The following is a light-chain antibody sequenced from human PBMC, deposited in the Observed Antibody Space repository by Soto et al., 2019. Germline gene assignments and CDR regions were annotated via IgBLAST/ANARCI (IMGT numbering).Light chain of an antibody. J-gene: IGLJ2*01. CDR2: GVS. Sequence: QSVLTQPASVSGSPGQSITISCTGTSSDIGSYNYVSWYQQLPGKVPKLMIYGVSNRPSGVSNRFSGSKSGNTASLTISGLQAEDEADYYCSSYTFSSTLVVFGGGNKVTVL. CDR3: SSYTFSSTLVV. V-gene: IGLV2-14*03. CDR1: SSDIGSYNY.